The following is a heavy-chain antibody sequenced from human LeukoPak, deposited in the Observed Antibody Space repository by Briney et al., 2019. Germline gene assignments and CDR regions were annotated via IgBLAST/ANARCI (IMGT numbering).Heavy chain of an antibody. CDR3: AYTSGSSGWPFDY. D-gene: IGHD6-19*01. J-gene: IGHJ4*02. Sequence: GASVRVSYRSSGYTFTIYAMHWVRQAPGQRLEWMGWINAGNGNTKYSQKFQGRVTITRDTSASTAYMELSSLRSGDTAVYYCAYTSGSSGWPFDYWGQGTLVTVSS. CDR1: GYTFTIYA. V-gene: IGHV1-3*01. CDR2: INAGNGNT.